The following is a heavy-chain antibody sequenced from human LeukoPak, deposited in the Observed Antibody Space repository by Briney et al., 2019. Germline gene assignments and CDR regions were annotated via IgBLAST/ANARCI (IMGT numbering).Heavy chain of an antibody. J-gene: IGHJ3*02. D-gene: IGHD2-15*01. Sequence: SVKVSCKASGGTFSSYASSWVRQAPGQGLEWMGGIIPIFGTANYAQKFQGRVTITADESTSTAYMELSSLRSEDTAVYYCARGEVGAAPFPLFDIWGQGTMVTVSS. CDR2: IIPIFGTA. V-gene: IGHV1-69*13. CDR1: GGTFSSYA. CDR3: ARGEVGAAPFPLFDI.